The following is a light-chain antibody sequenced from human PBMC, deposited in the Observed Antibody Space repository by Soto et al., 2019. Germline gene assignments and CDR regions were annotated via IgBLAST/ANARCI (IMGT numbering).Light chain of an antibody. V-gene: IGKV3-20*01. Sequence: EIVLTQSPGTLSLSPGERATLSCRASQSVSSSYLAWYQQRPGQAPRLLIYGASSRATGIPDRFSGSGSGTDFTLTISRLEPEDVAVYYCQQYGSTPETLGQGTKVDIK. CDR3: QQYGSTPET. CDR1: QSVSSSY. J-gene: IGKJ1*01. CDR2: GAS.